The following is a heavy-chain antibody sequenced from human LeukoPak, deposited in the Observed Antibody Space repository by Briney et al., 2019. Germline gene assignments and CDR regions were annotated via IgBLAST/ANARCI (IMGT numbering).Heavy chain of an antibody. CDR1: GYTFTTYG. D-gene: IGHD1-14*01. Sequence: ASVKVSCKASGYTFTTYGINWVRQAPRQGLEWMGWISPYNGNTNYAQKLQGRVAMTTDTSTSTAYMELRSLRSDDTAVYYCARENHRYYFDYWGQGTLVTVSS. CDR3: ARENHRYYFDY. V-gene: IGHV1-18*01. J-gene: IGHJ4*02. CDR2: ISPYNGNT.